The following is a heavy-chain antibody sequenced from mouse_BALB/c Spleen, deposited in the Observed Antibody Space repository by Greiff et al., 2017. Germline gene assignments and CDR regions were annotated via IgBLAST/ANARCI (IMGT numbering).Heavy chain of an antibody. D-gene: IGHD2-14*01. CDR3: ARGEVRLGYAMDY. J-gene: IGHJ4*01. Sequence: EVKLMESGGGLVKPGGSLKLSCAASGFTFSSYAMSWVRQTPEKRLEWVASISSGGSTYYPDSVKGRFTISRDNARNILYLQMSSLRSEDTAMYYCARGEVRLGYAMDYWGQGTSVTVSS. CDR1: GFTFSSYA. CDR2: ISSGGST. V-gene: IGHV5-6-5*01.